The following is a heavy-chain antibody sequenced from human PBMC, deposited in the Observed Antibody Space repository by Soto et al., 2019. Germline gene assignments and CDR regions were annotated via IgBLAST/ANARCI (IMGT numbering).Heavy chain of an antibody. CDR1: GFTCSSYA. J-gene: IGHJ2*01. CDR2: ISYDGSNN. V-gene: IGHV3-30-3*01. D-gene: IGHD4-4*01. Sequence: QVELVESGGGVVQPGRSLRLSCAASGFTCSSYAMHWVRQAPGKGLEWLAVISYDGSNNYYADSVKGRFTISRNNSKNTLYLQMNSLRAEDTAVYYCARPLWRDDYNWGYFDLWGRGTLVTVSS. CDR3: ARPLWRDDYNWGYFDL.